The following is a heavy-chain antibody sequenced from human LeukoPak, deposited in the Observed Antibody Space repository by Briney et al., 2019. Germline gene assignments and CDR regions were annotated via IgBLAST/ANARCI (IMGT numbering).Heavy chain of an antibody. CDR2: IYYSGST. J-gene: IGHJ4*02. CDR3: ARRGITYSSSFFDS. CDR1: GGSISGGKDF. V-gene: IGHV4-39*01. Sequence: PSETPSLTCTVSGGSISGGKDFWAWIRQPPGKGLEWIGSIYYSGSTYYNPSLKSRATISVDTSKSEFSLNLHSVTAADTAVYFCARRGITYSSSFFDSWGQGTLVTVSS. D-gene: IGHD6-13*01.